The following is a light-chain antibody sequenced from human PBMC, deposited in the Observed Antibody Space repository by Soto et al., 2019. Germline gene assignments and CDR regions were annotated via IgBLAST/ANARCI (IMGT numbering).Light chain of an antibody. CDR3: SSFAGSNNYV. CDR1: SSDVGGYYY. CDR2: EVS. V-gene: IGLV2-8*01. J-gene: IGLJ1*01. Sequence: QSVLTQPPPASGSPGQSVTISCTGTSSDVGGYYYVSWYQQHAGKAPKLMIYEVSKRPSGVPDRFSGSKSGNTASLTVSGLQAEDEADYYCSSFAGSNNYVFGTGTKVTVL.